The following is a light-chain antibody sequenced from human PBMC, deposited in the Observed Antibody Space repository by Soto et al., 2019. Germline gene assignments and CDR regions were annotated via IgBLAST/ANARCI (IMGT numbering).Light chain of an antibody. CDR2: AAS. V-gene: IGKV1-12*02. J-gene: IGKJ3*01. CDR3: QQANTFPFT. CDR1: QHISSW. Sequence: DIQMTQSPSSVSASVGDRVTFTCRASQHISSWLSWYQQKPGKAPKLLIAAASILHSGVPYRFSGSGYGTDLTLTISSRQPEDFATYFCQQANTFPFTFGPGTRLEIK.